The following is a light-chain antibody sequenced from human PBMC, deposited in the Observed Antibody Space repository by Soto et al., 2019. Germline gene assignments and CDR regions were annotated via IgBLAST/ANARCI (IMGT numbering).Light chain of an antibody. CDR1: SSDIGAYNY. CDR3: TSWTTSTTMI. J-gene: IGLJ2*01. Sequence: QSVLTQPASVSGSPGQSITISCTGTSSDIGAYNYVSWYQQHPGKAPKLMIYDVNIRPSGVSNRFSGSKSGNTASLTISGLQAEYEADYYCTSWTTSTTMIFGGGTKLTVL. V-gene: IGLV2-14*03. CDR2: DVN.